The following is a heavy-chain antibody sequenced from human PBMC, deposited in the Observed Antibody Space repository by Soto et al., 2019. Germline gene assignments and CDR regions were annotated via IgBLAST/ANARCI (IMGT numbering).Heavy chain of an antibody. CDR2: ISSSSSTI. D-gene: IGHD3-22*01. J-gene: IGHJ6*02. V-gene: IGHV3-48*02. CDR3: ARGIHSSGYYYGMDV. CDR1: GFTFSSYS. Sequence: GGSLRLSCAASGFTFSSYSMNWVRQAPGKGLGWVSYISSSSSTIYYADSVKGRFTISRDNAKNSLYLQMNSLRDEDTAVYYCARGIHSSGYYYGMDVWGQGTTVTVSS.